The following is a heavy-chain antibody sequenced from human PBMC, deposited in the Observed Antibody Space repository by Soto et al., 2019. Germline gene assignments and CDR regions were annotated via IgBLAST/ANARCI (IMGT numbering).Heavy chain of an antibody. V-gene: IGHV3-23*01. CDR3: ARVGVSSNSDY. Sequence: GSLRLSCAASGFTFSTYAMSWVRQAPGEGLEWVSSTSYDGGATYYADSVKGRFTFSRDHSRDTLYLQMNSLRADDTAVYYCARVGVSSNSDYWGQGTLVTVSS. D-gene: IGHD3-16*01. CDR1: GFTFSTYA. CDR2: TSYDGGAT. J-gene: IGHJ4*02.